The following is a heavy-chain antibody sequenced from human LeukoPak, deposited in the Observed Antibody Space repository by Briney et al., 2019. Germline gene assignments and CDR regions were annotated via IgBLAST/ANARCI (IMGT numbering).Heavy chain of an antibody. CDR1: GFTFSDYY. CDR2: IGSSGSTI. Sequence: GGSLRLSCAASGFTFSDYYMSWIRQAPGKGLEWVSYIGSSGSTIYYADSVKGRFTISRDNAKNSLYLQMNSLRAEDTAVHYCARDRSTTWFDPWGQGTLVTVSS. J-gene: IGHJ5*02. V-gene: IGHV3-11*01. CDR3: ARDRSTTWFDP. D-gene: IGHD1-1*01.